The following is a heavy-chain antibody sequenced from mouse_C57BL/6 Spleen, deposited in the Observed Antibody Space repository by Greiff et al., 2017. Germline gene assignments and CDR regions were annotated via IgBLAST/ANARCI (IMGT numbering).Heavy chain of an antibody. CDR1: GFTFSSYA. J-gene: IGHJ2*01. Sequence: EVKLMESGEGLVKPGGSLKLSCAASGFTFSSYAMSWVRQTPEKRLEWVAYISSGGDYIYYADTVKGRFTISRDNARNTLYLQMSSLKSEDTAMYYCTRDLSPGYFDYWGQGTTLTVSS. CDR2: ISSGGDYI. CDR3: TRDLSPGYFDY. V-gene: IGHV5-9-1*02.